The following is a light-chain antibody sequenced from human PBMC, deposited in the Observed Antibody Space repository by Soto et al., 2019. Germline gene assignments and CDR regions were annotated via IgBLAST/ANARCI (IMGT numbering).Light chain of an antibody. Sequence: QSVLTQPASVSGSPGQSITISCTGTTSDIGAYKYVSWYQQHPGKAPKLMIYEVSNRPSGVSNRFSGSKSDNTASLTISGLQAGDEADYYCSSYRGGSAPYVFGTGTKLTVL. V-gene: IGLV2-14*01. J-gene: IGLJ1*01. CDR2: EVS. CDR3: SSYRGGSAPYV. CDR1: TSDIGAYKY.